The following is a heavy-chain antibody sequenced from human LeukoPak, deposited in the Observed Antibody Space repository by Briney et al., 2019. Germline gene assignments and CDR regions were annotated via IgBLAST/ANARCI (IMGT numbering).Heavy chain of an antibody. D-gene: IGHD2-2*01. CDR1: GYSFTSFS. Sequence: ASVKVSCKASGYSFTSFSIIWLRQAPGQGLEWMGWISPYSGNTNYTQKLQGRVTLTTDTSTSTAHMELRSLRSDDTAVYYCARVYCRSTSCYRYDYWGQGTLVTVSS. CDR3: ARVYCRSTSCYRYDY. J-gene: IGHJ4*02. CDR2: ISPYSGNT. V-gene: IGHV1-18*01.